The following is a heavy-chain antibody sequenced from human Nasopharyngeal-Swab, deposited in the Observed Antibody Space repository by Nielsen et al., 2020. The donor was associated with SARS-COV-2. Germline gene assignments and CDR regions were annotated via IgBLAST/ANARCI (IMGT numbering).Heavy chain of an antibody. D-gene: IGHD6-13*01. Sequence: GESLKISCAASGFTFSSYAMSWVRQAPGKGLEWVSAISGSGGSTYYADSVKGRFTISRDNSKNTLYLQMNSLRAEDTAVYYCAKRERSIAAAGTPLDYWGQGTLVTVSS. CDR1: GFTFSSYA. CDR3: AKRERSIAAAGTPLDY. V-gene: IGHV3-23*01. CDR2: ISGSGGST. J-gene: IGHJ4*02.